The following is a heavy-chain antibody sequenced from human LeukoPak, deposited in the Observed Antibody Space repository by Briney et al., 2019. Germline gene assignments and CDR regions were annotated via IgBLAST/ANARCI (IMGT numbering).Heavy chain of an antibody. V-gene: IGHV4-59*01. D-gene: IGHD3-22*01. J-gene: IGHJ2*01. CDR2: IYYSGST. CDR1: GGSISSYY. Sequence: SETLSLTCTVSGGSISSYYWSWIRQPPGKGLEWIGYIYYSGSTNYNPSLKSRVTISVDTSKNQFSLKLSSVTAADTAVYYCARRPCSEEYYYDSSGYYAGCWYFDLWGRGTLVTVSS. CDR3: ARRPCSEEYYYDSSGYYAGCWYFDL.